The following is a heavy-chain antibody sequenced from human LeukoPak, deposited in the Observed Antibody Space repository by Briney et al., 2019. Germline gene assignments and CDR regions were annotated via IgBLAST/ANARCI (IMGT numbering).Heavy chain of an antibody. J-gene: IGHJ4*02. CDR2: ISYDGSNK. V-gene: IGHV3-30*18. D-gene: IGHD5-24*01. Sequence: GGSLRLSCPTSGFTFSSHGMHWVRQAPGKGLEWVAVISYDGSNKYYADSVKGRFTISRDNSKNTLYLQMNSLRAEDTAVYYCAKDLENYFDYWGQGTLVTVSS. CDR1: GFTFSSHG. CDR3: AKDLENYFDY.